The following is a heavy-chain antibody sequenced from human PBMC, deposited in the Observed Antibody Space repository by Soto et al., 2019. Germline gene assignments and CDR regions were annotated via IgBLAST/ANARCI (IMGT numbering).Heavy chain of an antibody. CDR3: AMSYDSSGPFDY. J-gene: IGHJ4*02. D-gene: IGHD3-22*01. Sequence: PSETLSLTCTVSGGSISTAYYYWSWIRQHPGKGLEWIGYIYYIGDTNYNPSLKSRVSMSVDTSKNQFSLRLNSVTAADTAVYYCAMSYDSSGPFDYWGQGTLVTVSS. V-gene: IGHV4-31*03. CDR1: GGSISTAYYY. CDR2: IYYIGDT.